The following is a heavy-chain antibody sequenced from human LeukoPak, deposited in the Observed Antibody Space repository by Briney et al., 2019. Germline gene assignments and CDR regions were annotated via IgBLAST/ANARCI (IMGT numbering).Heavy chain of an antibody. CDR1: GYTLTELS. Sequence: GASVKVSCKVSGYTLTELSMHWVRQAPGKGLEWMGGFDPEDGETIYAQKFQGRVTMTEDTSTDTAYMELSSLRSEDTAVYYCATTIINYYDSSDSPEYFQHWGQGTLVTVS. CDR2: FDPEDGET. V-gene: IGHV1-24*01. J-gene: IGHJ1*01. D-gene: IGHD3-22*01. CDR3: ATTIINYYDSSDSPEYFQH.